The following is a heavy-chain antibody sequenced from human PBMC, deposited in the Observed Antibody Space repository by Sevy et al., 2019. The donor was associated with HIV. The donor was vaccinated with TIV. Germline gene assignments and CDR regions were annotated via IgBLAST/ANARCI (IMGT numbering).Heavy chain of an antibody. D-gene: IGHD1-1*01. CDR3: ARTYNRWYFDL. Sequence: GGSLRLSCAASELSVSNSYMSWVRQAPGKGLEWVSILYDGGRTYYADSVKGRFIISRHDSKNTLFLQMNSLRVEDTSIYYCARTYNRWYFDLWGRGPLVTVSS. V-gene: IGHV3-53*01. J-gene: IGHJ2*01. CDR2: LYDGGRT. CDR1: ELSVSNSY.